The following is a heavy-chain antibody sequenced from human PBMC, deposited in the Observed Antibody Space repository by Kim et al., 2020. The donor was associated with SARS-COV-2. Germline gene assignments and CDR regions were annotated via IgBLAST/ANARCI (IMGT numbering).Heavy chain of an antibody. CDR1: GGSISSSSYY. CDR3: ASSHIYYYGSGSYYTLIPYYFDY. V-gene: IGHV4-39*01. CDR2: IYYSGST. D-gene: IGHD3-10*01. J-gene: IGHJ4*02. Sequence: SETLSLTCTVSGGSISSSSYYWGWIRQPPGKGLEWIGSIYYSGSTYYNPSLKSRVTISVDTSKNQFSLKLSSVTAADTAVYYCASSHIYYYGSGSYYTLIPYYFDYWGQGTLVTVSS.